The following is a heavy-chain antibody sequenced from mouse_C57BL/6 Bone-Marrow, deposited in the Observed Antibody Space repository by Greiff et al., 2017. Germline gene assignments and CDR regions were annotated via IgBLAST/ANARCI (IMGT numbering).Heavy chain of an antibody. D-gene: IGHD1-1*01. CDR2: ISNGGGSI. CDR3: ASPITPMDY. V-gene: IGHV5-12*01. CDR1: GFPFSDYY. Sequence: EVKLVESGGGLVQPGGSLKLSCAASGFPFSDYYMYWVRQTPEKRLEWVAYISNGGGSIYYPETVKGRFTISRDNAQNTLYLQMSRLKSEDTAMYYCASPITPMDYWGQGTSVTVSS. J-gene: IGHJ4*01.